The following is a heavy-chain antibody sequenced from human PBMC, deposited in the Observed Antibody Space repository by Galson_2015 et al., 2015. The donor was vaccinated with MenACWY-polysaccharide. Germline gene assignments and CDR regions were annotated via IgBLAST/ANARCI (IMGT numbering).Heavy chain of an antibody. CDR2: ISYTGNNI. J-gene: IGHJ6*02. V-gene: IGHV3-30-3*01. CDR3: ARDYWDRNTRYGMDV. D-gene: IGHD1-26*01. CDR1: EFTFSSYA. Sequence: SLRLSCASSEFTFSSYAMHWVRQAPGKGLAWVAGISYTGNNIYYADSVKGRFTISRDNSKNALYLQMSSMRAEETAGYYWARDYWDRNTRYGMDVWGQGTTVTVS.